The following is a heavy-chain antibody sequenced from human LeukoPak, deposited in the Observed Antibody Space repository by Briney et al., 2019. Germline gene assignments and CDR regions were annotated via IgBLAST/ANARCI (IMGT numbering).Heavy chain of an antibody. CDR2: ISYDGSNK. CDR1: GFAFGGSG. J-gene: IGHJ4*02. Sequence: GRSLRLSCAASGFAFGGSGMHWVRQAPGKGLEWVAVISYDGSNKFYADSVKGRFTISRDNARNSLYLQMNSLRAEDTAVYYCARDQANYFDTSGFSTYWGQGTLVTVRS. CDR3: ARDQANYFDTSGFSTY. D-gene: IGHD3-22*01. V-gene: IGHV3-30*03.